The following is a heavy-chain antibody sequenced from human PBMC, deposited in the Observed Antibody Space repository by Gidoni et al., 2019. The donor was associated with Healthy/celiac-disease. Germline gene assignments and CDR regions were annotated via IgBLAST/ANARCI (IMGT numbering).Heavy chain of an antibody. CDR2: INHSGST. CDR3: ARGPSHNWNRALRY. CDR1: GGSFSGYY. V-gene: IGHV4-34*01. D-gene: IGHD1-20*01. Sequence: QVQLQQWGAGLLKPSETLSLTFAVYGGSFSGYYWSWIRQPPGKGLEWIGEINHSGSTNYNPSLKSRVTISVDTSKNQFSLKLSSVTAADTAVYYCARGPSHNWNRALRYWGQGTLVTVSS. J-gene: IGHJ4*02.